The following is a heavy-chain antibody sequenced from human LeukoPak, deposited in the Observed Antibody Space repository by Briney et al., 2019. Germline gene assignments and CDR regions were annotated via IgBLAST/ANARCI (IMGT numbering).Heavy chain of an antibody. Sequence: SGGSLRLSCAASGFTFSSYAMSWVRQAPGKGLEWVPGFSGSGASTYYADSVKGRFTISRDNSKNSLYLQMNSLRAEDTAVYYCARERPLDDYSDYYYYMDVWGKGTTVTVSS. CDR1: GFTFSSYA. J-gene: IGHJ6*03. CDR2: FSGSGAST. CDR3: ARERPLDDYSDYYYYMDV. D-gene: IGHD4-11*01. V-gene: IGHV3-23*01.